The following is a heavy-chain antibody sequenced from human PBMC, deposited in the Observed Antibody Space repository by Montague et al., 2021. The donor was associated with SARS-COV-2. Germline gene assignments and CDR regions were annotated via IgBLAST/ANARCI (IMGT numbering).Heavy chain of an antibody. CDR2: IIPSNNKK. D-gene: IGHD3/OR15-3a*01. CDR3: ARDRALNLRTLGH. V-gene: IGHV1-18*01. CDR1: GYTFGTYG. J-gene: IGHJ4*02. Sequence: SVKVSCKASGYTFGTYGINWVRQAPGQGLEWIGWIIPSNNKKNYAQKFLDRVIMTTDTSTTTAYMELRSLRSDDTAVYYCARDRALNLRTLGHWGQGTLVTVSS.